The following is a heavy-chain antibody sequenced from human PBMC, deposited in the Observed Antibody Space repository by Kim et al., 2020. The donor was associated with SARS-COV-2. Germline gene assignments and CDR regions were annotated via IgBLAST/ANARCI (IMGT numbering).Heavy chain of an antibody. J-gene: IGHJ4*02. CDR1: GFTFSNYG. D-gene: IGHD3-22*01. Sequence: GGSLRLSCAASGFTFSNYGMHWVRQAPGKGLEWVAVIWYDGSNKYYGDSVKGRFTISRDNSKNTLYLQMNSLRAEDTAVYYCASQRQYYASSGYSFDYWGQGTLGTVSS. CDR3: ASQRQYYASSGYSFDY. V-gene: IGHV3-33*01. CDR2: IWYDGSNK.